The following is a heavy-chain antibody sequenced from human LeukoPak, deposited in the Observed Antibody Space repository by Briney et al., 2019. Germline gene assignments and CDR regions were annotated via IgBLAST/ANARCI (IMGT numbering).Heavy chain of an antibody. D-gene: IGHD6-19*01. J-gene: IGHJ4*02. V-gene: IGHV3-53*01. Sequence: GGSLRLSCAASGFTVSSNYMSWVRQAPGKGLEWVSVIYGGGSTYYADSVKGRSTISRDTPKNTLYLQMNSLRVEDTAVYYCASWPVGWYGEDSWGQGTLVTVSS. CDR1: GFTVSSNY. CDR3: ASWPVGWYGEDS. CDR2: IYGGGST.